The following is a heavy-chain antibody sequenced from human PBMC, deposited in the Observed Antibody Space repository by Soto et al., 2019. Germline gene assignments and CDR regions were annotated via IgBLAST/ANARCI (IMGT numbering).Heavy chain of an antibody. V-gene: IGHV4-30-4*01. J-gene: IGHJ4*02. Sequence: ASETLSLTCTVSGGSISSGDYYWSWIRQPPGKGLEWIGYISSSGSTYYNPSLKSRVTISADTSNNQFSLKLDSVTATDTAVFYCARFLGEECSGYSGSRPYYFDFWGQGPLVTVSS. CDR3: ARFLGEECSGYSGSRPYYFDF. CDR1: GGSISSGDYY. CDR2: ISSSGST. D-gene: IGHD3-22*01.